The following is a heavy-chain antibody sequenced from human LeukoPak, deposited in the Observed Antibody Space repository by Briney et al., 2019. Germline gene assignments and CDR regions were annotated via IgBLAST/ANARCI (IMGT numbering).Heavy chain of an antibody. J-gene: IGHJ3*02. CDR3: ATRVVVVAADDAFDI. V-gene: IGHV1-46*01. Sequence: ASVKVSCKASGYTFTSYYMHWVRQAPGQGLEWMGIINPSGGSTSYAQKFQGRVTMTRDTSTSTVYMELSSLRSEDTAVYYCATRVVVVAADDAFDIWGQGTMVTVSS. CDR2: INPSGGST. CDR1: GYTFTSYY. D-gene: IGHD2-15*01.